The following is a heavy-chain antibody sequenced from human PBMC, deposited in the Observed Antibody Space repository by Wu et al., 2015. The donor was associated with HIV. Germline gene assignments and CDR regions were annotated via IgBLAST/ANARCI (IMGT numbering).Heavy chain of an antibody. J-gene: IGHJ4*02. Sequence: QVQXVQSGAEVKKPGASVKVSCKASGYTFTNYGITWVRQAPGQGLEWMGWISANIANTKYAQKFQGRVTMTTDTSTTTAYMELRSLRSDDTAVYYCARASRYSSSWFYFDYWGQGTLVPVSS. CDR2: ISANIANT. D-gene: IGHD6-13*01. CDR1: GYTFTNYG. CDR3: ARASRYSSSWFYFDY. V-gene: IGHV1-18*01.